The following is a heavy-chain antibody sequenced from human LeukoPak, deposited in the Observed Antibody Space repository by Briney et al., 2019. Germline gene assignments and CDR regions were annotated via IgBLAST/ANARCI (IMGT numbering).Heavy chain of an antibody. CDR1: GFTFSSYW. CDR3: ANSWYYGSGSPWYFDY. Sequence: GGSLRLSCAASGFTFSSYWMSWVRQAPGKGLEWVANIKQDGSEKYYVDSVKGRFTISRDNSKNTLYLQMNSLRAEDTAVYYCANSWYYGSGSPWYFDYWGQGTLVTVSS. J-gene: IGHJ4*02. V-gene: IGHV3-7*01. CDR2: IKQDGSEK. D-gene: IGHD3-10*01.